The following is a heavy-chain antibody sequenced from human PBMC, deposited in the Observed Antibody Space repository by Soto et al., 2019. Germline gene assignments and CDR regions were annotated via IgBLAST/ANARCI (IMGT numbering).Heavy chain of an antibody. CDR2: ISSSSSTI. CDR1: GFTFGGYS. V-gene: IGHV3-48*02. D-gene: IGHD6-19*01. J-gene: IGHJ4*02. Sequence: GGSLRLSCVASGFTFGGYSVNWVRQAPGKGLEWVSYISSSSSTIYYADSVKGRFTISRDNAKNSVYLQMNSLRDEDTAVYYCARAGVSTWLDFDYWGQGALVTVSS. CDR3: ARAGVSTWLDFDY.